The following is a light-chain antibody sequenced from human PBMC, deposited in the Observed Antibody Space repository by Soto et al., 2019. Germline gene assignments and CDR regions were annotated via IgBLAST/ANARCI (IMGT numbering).Light chain of an antibody. Sequence: DIHLTQSPSSLSASVGDSDTVTCRSSQTINKYLNWYQHRPGKAPKLLIYAASSLQTGVPTRFSGAGAGTFFTLTISNLQLEDVASYYCQQSYGSPGAFGRGTKVEI. CDR3: QQSYGSPGA. J-gene: IGKJ1*01. V-gene: IGKV1-39*01. CDR2: AAS. CDR1: QTINKY.